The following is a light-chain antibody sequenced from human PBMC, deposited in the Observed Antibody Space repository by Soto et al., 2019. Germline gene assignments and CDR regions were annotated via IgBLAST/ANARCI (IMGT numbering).Light chain of an antibody. Sequence: EVVMTQSPATLSVSPGERVTLSCRASQNVGDRLAWYQQKTGQGPRLLIYGASARAPDLPARFSGSGSGTEFTLTISSLQSEDSAVYYCQQYKDWPPITFGQGTKVEI. V-gene: IGKV3-15*01. J-gene: IGKJ1*01. CDR3: QQYKDWPPIT. CDR2: GAS. CDR1: QNVGDR.